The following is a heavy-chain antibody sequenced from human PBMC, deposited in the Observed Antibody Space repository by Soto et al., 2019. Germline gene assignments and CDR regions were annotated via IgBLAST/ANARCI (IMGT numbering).Heavy chain of an antibody. CDR2: IYYSGST. CDR3: ARGSIAAAGPGRGNWFDP. V-gene: IGHV4-59*12. CDR1: GGSISSYY. D-gene: IGHD6-13*01. J-gene: IGHJ5*02. Sequence: SETLSLTCTVPGGSISSYYWSWIRQPPGKGLEWIGYIYYSGSTNYNPSLKSRVTISVDTSKNQFSLKLSSVTAADTAVYYCARGSIAAAGPGRGNWFDPWGQGTLVTVSS.